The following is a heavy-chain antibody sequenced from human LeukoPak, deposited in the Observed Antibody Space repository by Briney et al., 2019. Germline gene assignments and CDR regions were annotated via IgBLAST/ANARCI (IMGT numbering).Heavy chain of an antibody. J-gene: IGHJ6*02. Sequence: SETLSLTCTVSGGSISSYYWSWIRQPPGKGLEWIGYIYYSGITNYNPSLKSRVTISVDTSKNQFSLKLTSVTAAGTAVYYCARENRYTGYYTMDVWGQGTTVTVSS. D-gene: IGHD1-1*01. CDR3: ARENRYTGYYTMDV. V-gene: IGHV4-59*01. CDR2: IYYSGIT. CDR1: GGSISSYY.